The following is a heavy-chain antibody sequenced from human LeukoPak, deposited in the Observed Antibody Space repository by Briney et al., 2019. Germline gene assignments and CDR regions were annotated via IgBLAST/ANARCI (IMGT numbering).Heavy chain of an antibody. CDR3: ARTKYYDSTGHPTTD. CDR2: ISAYNGNT. Sequence: ASVKVSCKASGYTFTSYGISWVRQAPGQGLEWMGWISAYNGNTNYAQKLQGRVTMTTDTSTSTAYMELRSLRSGDTAVYYCARTKYYDSTGHPTTDWGQGTLVTVSS. D-gene: IGHD3-22*01. CDR1: GYTFTSYG. J-gene: IGHJ4*02. V-gene: IGHV1-18*01.